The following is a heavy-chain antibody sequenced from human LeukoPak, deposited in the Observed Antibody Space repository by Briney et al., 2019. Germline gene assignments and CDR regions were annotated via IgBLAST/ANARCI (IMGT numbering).Heavy chain of an antibody. CDR3: AKARRPFCGGDCYPLDN. V-gene: IGHV3-23*01. CDR2: ISGNDGTT. D-gene: IGHD2-21*02. CDR1: GFTFSNYA. J-gene: IGHJ4*02. Sequence: GGSLRLSCAASGFTFSNYAMSWVRQAPGKGLEWVSTISGNDGTTYYADSAKGRFSISRDNSKNTLYLEMNGLRAEDTAAYYCAKARRPFCGGDCYPLDNWGQGILVTVSS.